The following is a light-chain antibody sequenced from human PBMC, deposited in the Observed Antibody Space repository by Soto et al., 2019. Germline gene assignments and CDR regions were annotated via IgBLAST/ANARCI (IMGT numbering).Light chain of an antibody. CDR1: SSDVGGYNF. CDR3: CSYAGSYTHV. J-gene: IGLJ1*01. CDR2: DVT. Sequence: QSVLTQSRSVSGSPGQSVTISCTGTSSDVGGYNFVSWYQQYPGKAPKLIIYDVTKRPSGVPDRFSGSKSGNTASLTISGLHNDDEADYYCCSYAGSYTHVFGAGTKLTVL. V-gene: IGLV2-11*01.